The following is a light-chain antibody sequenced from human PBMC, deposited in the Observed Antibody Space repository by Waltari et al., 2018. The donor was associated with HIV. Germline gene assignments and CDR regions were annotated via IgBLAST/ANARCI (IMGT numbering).Light chain of an antibody. J-gene: IGLJ2*01. V-gene: IGLV3-10*01. CDR2: EDS. CDR1: ALPKKY. CDR3: YSTDSSGNHVV. Sequence: SYELTQPPSVSVSPGQTARITCSGDALPKKYAYWYQQKSGQAPVLVIYEDSKRLSGIPERFSGSSSGTMATLTISGAQVEDEADYYCYSTDSSGNHVVFGGGTKLTVL.